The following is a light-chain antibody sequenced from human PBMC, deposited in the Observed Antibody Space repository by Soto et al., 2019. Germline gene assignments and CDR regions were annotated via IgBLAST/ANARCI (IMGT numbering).Light chain of an antibody. J-gene: IGLJ2*01. CDR2: LNSDGSH. CDR1: SGHSNNA. Sequence: QLVLTQSPPASASLGASVKLTCTLSSGHSNNAVVWHQQQPEKGPRYLMKLNSDGSHTKGDGIPDRFSGSRSGTERYLTISSLQSEDEADYYCQTWGTDIHVVFGGGTQLTVL. V-gene: IGLV4-69*01. CDR3: QTWGTDIHVV.